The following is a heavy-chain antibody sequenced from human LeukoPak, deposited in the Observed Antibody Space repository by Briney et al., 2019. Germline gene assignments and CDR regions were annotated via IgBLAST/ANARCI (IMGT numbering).Heavy chain of an antibody. CDR2: INWNGGST. CDR3: ARDRPGSWPSFFDI. J-gene: IGHJ3*02. CDR1: GFTFDDYG. V-gene: IGHV3-20*04. Sequence: PGGSLRLSCAASGFTFDDYGMSWVRQAPGKGLEWVSGINWNGGSTGYADSVKGRFTISRDNAKNSLYLQMNSLRAEDTALYYCARDRPGSWPSFFDIRGQGTMVTVSS. D-gene: IGHD6-13*01.